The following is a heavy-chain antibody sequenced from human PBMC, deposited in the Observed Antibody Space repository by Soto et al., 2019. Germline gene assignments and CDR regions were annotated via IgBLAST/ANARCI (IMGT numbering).Heavy chain of an antibody. V-gene: IGHV3-30*18. CDR1: GFTFSSYG. CDR2: LSYDGSNK. Sequence: QVQLVESGGGVVQPGRSLRLSCAASGFTFSSYGMHWVRQAPGKGLEWVAVLSYDGSNKYYADSVKGRFTISRDNSKNTLYLQMNSLRAEDTAVYYCAKGPYYYDSSGSDYWGQGTLVTVSS. CDR3: AKGPYYYDSSGSDY. D-gene: IGHD3-22*01. J-gene: IGHJ4*02.